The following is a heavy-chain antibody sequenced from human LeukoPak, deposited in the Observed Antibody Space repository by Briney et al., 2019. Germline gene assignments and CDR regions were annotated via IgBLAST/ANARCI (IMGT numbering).Heavy chain of an antibody. CDR2: VSNDGSNK. Sequence: GGSLRLSCAASGFTFSSYGMHWVRQAPGKGLEWVAIVSNDGSNKYYADSVKGRFAISRDNSKNTLYLQMNSLRAEDTAVYYCAKDRYDSSGYLFDYWGQGALVTVSS. V-gene: IGHV3-30*18. D-gene: IGHD3-22*01. J-gene: IGHJ4*02. CDR3: AKDRYDSSGYLFDY. CDR1: GFTFSSYG.